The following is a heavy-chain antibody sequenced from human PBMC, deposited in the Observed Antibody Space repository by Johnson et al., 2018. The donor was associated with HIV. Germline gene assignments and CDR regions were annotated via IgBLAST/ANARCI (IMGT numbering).Heavy chain of an antibody. CDR2: INWNGGSR. Sequence: VQLVESGGGVVRPGGSLRLSCAASGFTFDDYGMSWVRQAPGKGLEWVSGINWNGGSRGYADPVKGRFTISRDNAKNSLYLQMNSLRAEDTALYYCARDLYYGSGSSVAFDIWGQGTMVTVSS. D-gene: IGHD3-10*01. CDR3: ARDLYYGSGSSVAFDI. V-gene: IGHV3-20*04. J-gene: IGHJ3*02. CDR1: GFTFDDYG.